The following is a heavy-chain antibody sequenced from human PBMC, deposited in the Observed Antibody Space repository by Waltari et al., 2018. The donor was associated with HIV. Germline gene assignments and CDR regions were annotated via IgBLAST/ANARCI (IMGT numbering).Heavy chain of an antibody. J-gene: IGHJ3*02. Sequence: QVQLQESGPGLVKPSETLSLTCTVSGGSISSYYWSWIRQPPGKGLEWIGYIYYSGSTNYNPSLKSRVTISVDTSKNQFSLKLSSVTAADTAVYYCARGSWLPGHYYDSSGYTAAFDIWGQGTIVTVSS. D-gene: IGHD3-22*01. CDR1: GGSISSYY. CDR3: ARGSWLPGHYYDSSGYTAAFDI. CDR2: IYYSGST. V-gene: IGHV4-59*01.